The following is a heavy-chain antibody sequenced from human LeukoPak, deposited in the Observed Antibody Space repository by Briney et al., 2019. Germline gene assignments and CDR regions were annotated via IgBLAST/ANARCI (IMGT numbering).Heavy chain of an antibody. D-gene: IGHD3-22*01. J-gene: IGHJ4*02. V-gene: IGHV4-4*07. Sequence: ASETLSLTCTLSGGSISSYDWSWIRQPAGKGLEWIGRIYTSGSTNYNPSLKSRVTMSVDTSKNQFSLKLSSVTAADTAVYYCARENLYYDSSEALDYWGQGTLVTVSS. CDR1: GGSISSYD. CDR2: IYTSGST. CDR3: ARENLYYDSSEALDY.